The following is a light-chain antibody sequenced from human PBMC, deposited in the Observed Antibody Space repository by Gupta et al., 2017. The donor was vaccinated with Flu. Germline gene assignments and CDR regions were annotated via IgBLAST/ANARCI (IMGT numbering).Light chain of an antibody. J-gene: IGKJ1*01. CDR1: QTISRF. V-gene: IGKV1-39*01. Sequence: DIQMTQSPSSLSPSVGDRVTITCRASQTISRFLNWYQQKPGKAPKLLIYATSSLQSGVPSRFSGSGSGTDFTLTISSLHPEDFATYYCQQSHSAPWTFGQGTKVEIK. CDR2: ATS. CDR3: QQSHSAPWT.